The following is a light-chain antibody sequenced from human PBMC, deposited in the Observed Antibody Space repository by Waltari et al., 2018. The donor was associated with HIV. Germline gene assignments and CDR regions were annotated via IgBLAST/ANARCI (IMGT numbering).Light chain of an antibody. J-gene: IGKJ2*03. CDR1: QGIRRD. Sequence: DIQMTQSPSSLSASIGDRVAISCRASQGIRRDLAWYQHRPGKAPERLIYSAPPLQSGVPSRVNGSGSWTEFTLTINSLQSEDFATYYCLHHNSYPPYGFGQGTKVDI. CDR2: SAP. CDR3: LHHNSYPPYG. V-gene: IGKV1-17*01.